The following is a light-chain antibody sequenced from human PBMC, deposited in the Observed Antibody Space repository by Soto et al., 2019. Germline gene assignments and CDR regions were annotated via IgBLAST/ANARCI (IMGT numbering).Light chain of an antibody. Sequence: QSALTQPASVSGSPGQSITISCNGTSSDIGGSNWVSWYQQHPGRAPKLIIFVVSGRPSGVSDRFSGSRSDNTASLTISGLQAEDEADYYFTSHSSSGTLAVFGTGTKLTVL. V-gene: IGLV2-14*01. CDR1: SSDIGGSNW. J-gene: IGLJ1*01. CDR2: VVS. CDR3: TSHSSSGTLAV.